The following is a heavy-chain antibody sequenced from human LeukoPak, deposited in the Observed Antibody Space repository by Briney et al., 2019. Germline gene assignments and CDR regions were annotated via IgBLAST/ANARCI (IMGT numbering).Heavy chain of an antibody. V-gene: IGHV3-33*08. CDR3: ARDGPHHYYDSSGYYPDY. CDR2: IWYDGSNK. Sequence: GGSLRLSCAASGFTFSSYSMNWVRQAPGKGLEWVAVIWYDGSNKYYADSVKGRFTISRDNSKNTLYLQMNSLRAEDTAVYYCARDGPHHYYDSSGYYPDYWGQGTLVTVSS. J-gene: IGHJ4*02. D-gene: IGHD3-22*01. CDR1: GFTFSSYS.